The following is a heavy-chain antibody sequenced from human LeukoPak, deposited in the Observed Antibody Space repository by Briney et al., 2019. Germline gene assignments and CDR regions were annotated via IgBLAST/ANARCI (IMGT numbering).Heavy chain of an antibody. J-gene: IGHJ6*02. CDR1: GFTFNYAW. D-gene: IGHD1-7*01. V-gene: IGHV3-15*04. CDR2: TVSEIDGGTA. Sequence: GGSLRLSCAASGFTFNYAWMSWVRQVPGKGLEWVGQTVSEIDGGTADYAAPVKGRFTISRDDSKSTLYLQMNSLRIEDTAVYYCTTDEDWNYARKDVWGQGATVIVSS. CDR3: TTDEDWNYARKDV.